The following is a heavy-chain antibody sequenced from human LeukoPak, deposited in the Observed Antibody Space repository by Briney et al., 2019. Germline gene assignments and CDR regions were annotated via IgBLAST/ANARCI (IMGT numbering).Heavy chain of an antibody. D-gene: IGHD6-13*01. CDR2: VSGSGGTT. Sequence: PGGSLRPSCAASGFTFSSYAMTWVRQAPGKGLEWVSAVSGSGGTTYHADSVKGRFTISRDNSKNTLFLRMNSLRVEDTAVYYCTKCAGYSCTNDMDVWGRGTTVTVSS. CDR3: TKCAGYSCTNDMDV. CDR1: GFTFSSYA. V-gene: IGHV3-23*01. J-gene: IGHJ6*03.